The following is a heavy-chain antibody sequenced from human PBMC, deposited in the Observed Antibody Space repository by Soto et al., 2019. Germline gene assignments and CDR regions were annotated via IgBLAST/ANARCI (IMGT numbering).Heavy chain of an antibody. D-gene: IGHD6-19*01. CDR1: GGSISSYY. CDR3: ARGLGGWYFYFDY. J-gene: IGHJ4*02. CDR2: IYYSGST. Sequence: PSETLSLTCTVSGGSISSYYWSWIRQPPGKGLEWIGYIYYSGSTNYNPSLKSRVTISVDTSKNQFSLKLSSVTAADTAVYYCARGLGGWYFYFDYWGQGTLVTVSS. V-gene: IGHV4-59*01.